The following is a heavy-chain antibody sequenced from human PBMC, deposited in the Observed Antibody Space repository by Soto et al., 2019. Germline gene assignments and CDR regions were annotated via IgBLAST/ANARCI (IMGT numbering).Heavy chain of an antibody. D-gene: IGHD5-18*01. Sequence: QVQLVQSGAEVKKPGASVKVSCKTSGYPFISYGISWVRQAPGQGLEWMGWISAYNGNTNYAQRLQGRVTMTTDTSASTAYMDLRSLGSDDTAVYFCARGQVEGTAMGTYYYYYMDVWGEGTTVTVSS. CDR3: ARGQVEGTAMGTYYYYYMDV. V-gene: IGHV1-18*01. CDR1: GYPFISYG. J-gene: IGHJ6*03. CDR2: ISAYNGNT.